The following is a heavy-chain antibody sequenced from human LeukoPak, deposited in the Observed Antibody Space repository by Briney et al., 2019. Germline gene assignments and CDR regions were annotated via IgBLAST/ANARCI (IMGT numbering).Heavy chain of an antibody. Sequence: PGGSLRLSCAASGFTFSNYWMSWVRQAPGKGLEWVAHLREDGSKKYYVDSVKGRFTISRDNAKSSLYLQMNSLRAEDTAVYYCARDILRGVEVVAATSDFWGQGTLVTVSS. V-gene: IGHV3-7*01. D-gene: IGHD2-21*02. CDR3: ARDILRGVEVVAATSDF. CDR1: GFTFSNYW. CDR2: LREDGSKK. J-gene: IGHJ4*02.